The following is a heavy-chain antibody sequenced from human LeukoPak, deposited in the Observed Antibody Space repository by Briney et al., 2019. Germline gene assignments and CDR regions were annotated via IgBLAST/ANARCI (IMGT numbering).Heavy chain of an antibody. V-gene: IGHV4-38-2*02. CDR1: GYSISSVYY. CDR3: ARGRYDSSGYYRLFDY. Sequence: NASETLSLTCTVSGYSISSVYYWGWIRQFPGKGLEWIGEINHSGSTNYNPSLKSRVTISVDTSKNQFSLKLSSVTAADTAVYYCARGRYDSSGYYRLFDYWGQGTLVTVSS. CDR2: INHSGST. J-gene: IGHJ4*02. D-gene: IGHD3-22*01.